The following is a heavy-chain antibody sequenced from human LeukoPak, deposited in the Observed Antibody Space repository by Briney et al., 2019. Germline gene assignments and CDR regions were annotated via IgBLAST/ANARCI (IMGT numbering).Heavy chain of an antibody. D-gene: IGHD2-15*01. CDR1: GRSFSGYY. Sequence: SETLSLTCAVYGRSFSGYYWSWIRQPPGKGLEWIGEINHSGSTNYNPSLKSRVTISVDTSKNQFSLKLSSVTAADTAVYYCARARGYCSGGSCYTDAFDIWGQGTMVTVSS. CDR3: ARARGYCSGGSCYTDAFDI. CDR2: INHSGST. V-gene: IGHV4-34*01. J-gene: IGHJ3*02.